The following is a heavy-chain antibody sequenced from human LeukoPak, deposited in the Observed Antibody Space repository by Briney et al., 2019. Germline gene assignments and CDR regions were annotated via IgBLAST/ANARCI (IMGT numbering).Heavy chain of an antibody. V-gene: IGHV1-46*01. CDR3: AREPQDERDWFDP. J-gene: IGHJ5*02. D-gene: IGHD6-25*01. CDR2: INPSGGST. Sequence: ASVKVSCKTSEYTFTGDYMHWVRQAPGQGPEWMGWINPSGGSTSYAQKFQGRVTMTRDTSTSTVYMELSSLRSEDTAVYYCAREPQDERDWFDPWGQGTLVTVSS. CDR1: EYTFTGDY.